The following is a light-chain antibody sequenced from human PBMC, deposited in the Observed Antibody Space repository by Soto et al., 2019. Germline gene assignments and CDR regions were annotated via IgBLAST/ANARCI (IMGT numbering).Light chain of an antibody. CDR1: LTINTY. J-gene: IGKJ2*03. CDR2: AAA. Sequence: DIQMTQSPSFLSASVGDRVTITCRASLTINTYLNWYQHKSGKAPKLLIYAAASLQSGVPSRFSGSGSGTHFTLTISSLQPEYFASYYCQQNYITPYSFGQGTNLEI. V-gene: IGKV1-39*01. CDR3: QQNYITPYS.